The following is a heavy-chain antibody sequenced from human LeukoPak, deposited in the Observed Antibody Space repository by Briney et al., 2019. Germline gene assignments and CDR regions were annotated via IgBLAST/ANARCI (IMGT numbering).Heavy chain of an antibody. D-gene: IGHD3-22*01. V-gene: IGHV3-48*03. CDR1: GFTFSSYE. CDR3: ARAGYYYDISGYWPSGDY. Sequence: QPGGSLRLSCAASGFTFSSYEMNWVRQAPRKGLEWVSYISSSGSTIYYADSVKGRFTISRDNAKNSLYLQMNSLRAEDTAVYYCARAGYYYDISGYWPSGDYWGQGTLVTVSS. J-gene: IGHJ4*02. CDR2: ISSSGSTI.